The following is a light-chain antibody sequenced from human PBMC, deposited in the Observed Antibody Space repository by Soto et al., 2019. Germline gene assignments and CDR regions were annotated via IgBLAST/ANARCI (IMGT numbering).Light chain of an antibody. CDR1: SSDVGNYNY. CDR3: SSYTTSSTLYV. CDR2: QVS. J-gene: IGLJ1*01. Sequence: QSVLTQPASVSGSPGQSITISCTGTSSDVGNYNYVSWYQQHPGKAPQLMIFQVSNRASGVSNRFSGSKSGDTASLTISGLQAEVESDYYCSSYTTSSTLYVFGTGTKVTVL. V-gene: IGLV2-14*01.